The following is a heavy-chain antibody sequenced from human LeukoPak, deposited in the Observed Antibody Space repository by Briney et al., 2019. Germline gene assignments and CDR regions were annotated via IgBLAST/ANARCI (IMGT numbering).Heavy chain of an antibody. CDR3: ARALCSGGSCYIDY. CDR1: GYTFTGNY. V-gene: IGHV1-2*06. J-gene: IGHJ4*02. D-gene: IGHD2-15*01. Sequence: ASVKVSCETSGYTFTGNYIHWVRQAPGQGLEWMGRINPNSGGTDCAQKFQGRVTMTRDTSISTAYMELSRLRSDDTAVYYCARALCSGGSCYIDYWGQGTLVTVSS. CDR2: INPNSGGT.